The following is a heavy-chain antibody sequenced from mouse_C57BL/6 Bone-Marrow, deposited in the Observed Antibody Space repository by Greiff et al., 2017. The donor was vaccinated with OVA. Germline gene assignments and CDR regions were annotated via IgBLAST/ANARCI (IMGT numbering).Heavy chain of an antibody. CDR2: IDPSDSYT. CDR1: GYTFTSYW. D-gene: IGHD2-3*01. Sequence: QVQLQQSGAELVMPGASVKLSCKASGYTFTSYWMHWVKQRPGQGLEWIGEIDPSDSYTNYNQKFKGKSTLTVDKSSSTAYMQLSSLTSEDSAVYYCARSYDGYPYYYAMDYWGQGTSVTVSS. V-gene: IGHV1-69*01. CDR3: ARSYDGYPYYYAMDY. J-gene: IGHJ4*01.